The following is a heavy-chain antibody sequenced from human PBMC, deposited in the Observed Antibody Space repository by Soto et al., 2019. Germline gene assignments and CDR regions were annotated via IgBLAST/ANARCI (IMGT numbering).Heavy chain of an antibody. CDR1: GFSVSSNY. J-gene: IGHJ5*02. D-gene: IGHD1-26*01. V-gene: IGHV3-53*01. Sequence: DVQLVESGGGLVQPGGSLRLSCAISGFSVSSNYLSWVRQAPGKGLEWVSVHYSGGSTYYADSVQGRFTIPRDKSNNTLYLQMRRVRAEDTAVYFCARHRHPRGTVGATSPLDPWGQGTQVTFSS. CDR3: ARHRHPRGTVGATSPLDP. CDR2: HYSGGST.